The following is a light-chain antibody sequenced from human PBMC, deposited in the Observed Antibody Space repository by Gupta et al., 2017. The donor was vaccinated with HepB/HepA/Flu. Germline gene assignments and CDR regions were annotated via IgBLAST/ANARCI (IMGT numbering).Light chain of an antibody. CDR2: KNN. CDR3: SAWDSSLNAHV. J-gene: IGLJ1*01. CDR1: SNNVGHEG. Sequence: AGLTQPPSVATGLSQTATLTCTGNSNNVGHEGAVWLQQHQGNPPKLPSYKNNDRPSGITERFSASRSVITASLTITVVQPEDEADYYCSAWDSSLNAHVFGTGTKVNVL. V-gene: IGLV10-54*04.